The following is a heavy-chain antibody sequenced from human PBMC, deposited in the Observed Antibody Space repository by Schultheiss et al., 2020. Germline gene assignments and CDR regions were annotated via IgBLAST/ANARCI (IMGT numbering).Heavy chain of an antibody. CDR2: IYTSGST. J-gene: IGHJ4*02. CDR1: GGSISSGSYY. D-gene: IGHD3-3*01. V-gene: IGHV4-61*02. CDR3: ARWGGYYPYYFDY. Sequence: SETLSLTCTVSGGSISSGSYYWSWIRQPAGKGLEWIGRIYTSGSTNYNPSLKSRVTISVDTSKNQFSLKLSSVTAADTAVYYCARWGGYYPYYFDYWGQGTLVNVSS.